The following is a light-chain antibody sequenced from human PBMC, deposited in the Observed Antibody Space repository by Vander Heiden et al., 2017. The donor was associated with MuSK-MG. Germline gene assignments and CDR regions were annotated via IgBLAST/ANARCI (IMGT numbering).Light chain of an antibody. CDR3: EAGDDSLNGVV. CDR2: SNN. Sequence: QSVLTQPPLASGTPGQRVPHSCSGSSSSIGSTSVNWYQQLTGTDPKLLMYSNNQRPSGVRDRFSGSKSGTSASLAISGLQSEDEADYYCEAGDDSLNGVVFGGGTKLTVL. V-gene: IGLV1-44*01. CDR1: SSSIGSTS. J-gene: IGLJ2*01.